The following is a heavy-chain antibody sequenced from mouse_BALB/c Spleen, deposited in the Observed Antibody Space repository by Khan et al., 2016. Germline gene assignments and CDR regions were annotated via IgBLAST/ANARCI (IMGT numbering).Heavy chain of an antibody. V-gene: IGHV3-2*02. D-gene: IGHD2-3*01. Sequence: EVELVESGPGLVKPSQSLSLTCTVTGYSITSDYAWNWIRQFPGNRLEWLGYITYSGSTTYNPSLKSRISITRDTSKNQFFLQLNSVITEDTVTYYWANDIYFPAWFAYWGQGPLVTVSA. J-gene: IGHJ3*01. CDR2: ITYSGST. CDR1: GYSITSDYA. CDR3: ANDIYFPAWFAY.